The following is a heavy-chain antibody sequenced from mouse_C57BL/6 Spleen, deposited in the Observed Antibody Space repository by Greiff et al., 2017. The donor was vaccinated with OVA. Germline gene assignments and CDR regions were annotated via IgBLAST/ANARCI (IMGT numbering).Heavy chain of an antibody. D-gene: IGHD1-1*01. Sequence: EVQLVESGGDLVKPGGSLKLSCAASGFTFSSYGMSWVRQTPDKRLEWVATISSGGSYTYYPDSVKGRFTISRDNAKNTLYLQMSSLKSEDTAMYYCGYYGSSPQYAMDYWGQGTSVTVSS. CDR2: ISSGGSYT. CDR1: GFTFSSYG. J-gene: IGHJ4*01. V-gene: IGHV5-6*01. CDR3: GYYGSSPQYAMDY.